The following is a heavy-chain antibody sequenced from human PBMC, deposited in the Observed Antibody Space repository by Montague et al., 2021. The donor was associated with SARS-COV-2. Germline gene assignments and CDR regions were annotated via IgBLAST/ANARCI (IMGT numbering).Heavy chain of an antibody. D-gene: IGHD3-10*01. CDR3: ARVQRRSYYGLGIYAHFDY. J-gene: IGHJ4*02. Sequence: SETLSLTCSVSGGSISNYYWSWIRQPPGKGLEWIGYIYYSGSTNYNPSLKSRVPLSVDTSKNQFSLKLSSVAAADTAVYYCARVQRRSYYGLGIYAHFDYWGQGTLVTVSS. V-gene: IGHV4-59*01. CDR1: GGSISNYY. CDR2: IYYSGST.